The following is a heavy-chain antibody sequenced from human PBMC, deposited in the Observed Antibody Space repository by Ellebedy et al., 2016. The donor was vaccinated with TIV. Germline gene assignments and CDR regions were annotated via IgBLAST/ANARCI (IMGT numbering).Heavy chain of an antibody. J-gene: IGHJ4*02. CDR2: SHSNGLT. D-gene: IGHD5-24*01. CDR1: GGSSGGEY. V-gene: IGHV4-59*01. CDR3: ARERGRDGGLDY. Sequence: SETLSLTCSVSGGSSGGEYWGWIRQPPGKGLEWIGFSHSNGLTKYSASLESRVTISVDVFKNHFSLRLTSVTAADAAVYYCARERGRDGGLDYWGRGKLVTVST.